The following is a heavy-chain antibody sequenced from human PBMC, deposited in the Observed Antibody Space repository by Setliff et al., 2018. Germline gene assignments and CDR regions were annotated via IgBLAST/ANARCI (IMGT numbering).Heavy chain of an antibody. CDR1: GYTFTNYH. V-gene: IGHV1-46*01. Sequence: ASVKVSCKASGYTFTNYHMHWVRQAPGQGLEWMGVINCTGGSATYAQKFQGRVTMTRDTSTSTAYMELSSLRSEDRAVYYCARHGSSGKFDASDIWGQGTMVTVSS. J-gene: IGHJ3*02. CDR3: ARHGSSGKFDASDI. D-gene: IGHD3-10*01. CDR2: INCTGGSA.